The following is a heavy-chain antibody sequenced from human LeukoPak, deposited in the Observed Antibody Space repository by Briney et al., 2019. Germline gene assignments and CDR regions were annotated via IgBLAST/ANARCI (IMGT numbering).Heavy chain of an antibody. V-gene: IGHV1-46*01. CDR1: GFTFSTYY. CDR3: ARGSKLLWVGESWAAPDNWFDP. J-gene: IGHJ5*02. CDR2: INPNGGAT. Sequence: PGASVKVSCKTFGFTFSTYYIHGVRQAPGQGLEWMGTINPNGGATNYAQKFQGRITMTRDTSTSTVYMDLRSLRSGDTAVYYCARGSKLLWVGESWAAPDNWFDPWGQGTLVTVSS. D-gene: IGHD3-10*01.